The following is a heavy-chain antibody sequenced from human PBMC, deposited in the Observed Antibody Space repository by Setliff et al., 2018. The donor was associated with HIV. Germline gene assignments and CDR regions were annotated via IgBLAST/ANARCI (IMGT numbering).Heavy chain of an antibody. CDR1: GDSVSTRNSF. CDR3: ARGSIQFSD. CDR2: VHSTGST. J-gene: IGHJ4*02. Sequence: PSETLSLTCTVSGDSVSTRNSFWSWIRQPPGKGLEWIGYVHSTGSTNYNPSLGSRVTISVDTSKSQFSLKLTSLTAADTAVYYCARGSIQFSDWGQGTMVTVSS. D-gene: IGHD3-3*01. V-gene: IGHV4-61*01.